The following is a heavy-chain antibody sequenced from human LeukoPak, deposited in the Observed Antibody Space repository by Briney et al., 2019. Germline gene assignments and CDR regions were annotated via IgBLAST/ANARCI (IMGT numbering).Heavy chain of an antibody. Sequence: PSETLSLTCTVAGGSISRYYWSWIRQPAGKGLEWVGRIYTSGSTNYNPSLKSRVTMSVDTSKNQFSLKLSPVTAADTAVYYCARERDDYVWGSYRYTDRYFDYWGQGTLVTVSS. CDR3: ARERDDYVWGSYRYTDRYFDY. J-gene: IGHJ4*02. CDR2: IYTSGST. D-gene: IGHD3-16*02. CDR1: GGSISRYY. V-gene: IGHV4-4*07.